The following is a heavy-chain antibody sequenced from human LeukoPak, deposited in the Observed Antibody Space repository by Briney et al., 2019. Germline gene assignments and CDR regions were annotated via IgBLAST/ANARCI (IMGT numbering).Heavy chain of an antibody. CDR3: AKDAQRGFDYSNSLEY. V-gene: IGHV3-33*06. CDR2: IWNDGSNK. Sequence: PGGSLRLSCAASGFTFSHYGMHWVRQAPGRGLEWVAVIWNDGSNKYCADSVKGRFTISRDNSQNTVDLHMNSLRAEDTAVYYCAKDAQRGFDYSNSLEYWGQGTLVTVYS. J-gene: IGHJ4*02. D-gene: IGHD4-11*01. CDR1: GFTFSHYG.